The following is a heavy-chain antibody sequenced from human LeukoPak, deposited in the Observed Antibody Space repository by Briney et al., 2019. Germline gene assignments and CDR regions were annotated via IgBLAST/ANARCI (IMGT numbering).Heavy chain of an antibody. CDR2: ISGSGGST. Sequence: GRSLRLSCAASGFTFNSYGMHWVRQAPGKGLEWVSAISGSGGSTYYADSVKGRFTISRDNSKNTLYLQMNSLRAEDTAVYYCAKHRANIYDILTYWGQGTLVTVSS. D-gene: IGHD3-9*01. J-gene: IGHJ4*02. CDR3: AKHRANIYDILTY. CDR1: GFTFNSYG. V-gene: IGHV3-23*01.